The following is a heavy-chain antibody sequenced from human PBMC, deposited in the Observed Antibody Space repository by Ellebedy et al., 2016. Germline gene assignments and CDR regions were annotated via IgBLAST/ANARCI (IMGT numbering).Heavy chain of an antibody. V-gene: IGHV2-26*01. D-gene: IGHD3-22*01. CDR2: IFSNDEK. Sequence: SGPTLVKPTETLTLTCTVSGFSLSNARMGVSWIRQPPGKALEWLAHIFSNDEKSYSTSLKSRLTISKDTSKSQVVLTMTNMDPVDTATYYCARILGYYDSSGHFDYWGQGTLVTVSS. CDR3: ARILGYYDSSGHFDY. CDR1: GFSLSNARMG. J-gene: IGHJ4*02.